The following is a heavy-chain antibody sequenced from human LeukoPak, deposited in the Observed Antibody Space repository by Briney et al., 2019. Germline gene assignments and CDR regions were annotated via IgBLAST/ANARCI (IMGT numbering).Heavy chain of an antibody. CDR1: GYNFISYY. J-gene: IGHJ4*02. CDR2: MNPNSGNT. CDR3: ARDIPYDY. V-gene: IGHV1-8*02. Sequence: ASVKVSCKASGYNFISYYMHWVRQAPGQGLEWMGWMNPNSGNTGYAQKFQGRVTMTRNTSISTAYMELSSLRSEDTAVYYCARDIPYDYWGQGTLVTVSS.